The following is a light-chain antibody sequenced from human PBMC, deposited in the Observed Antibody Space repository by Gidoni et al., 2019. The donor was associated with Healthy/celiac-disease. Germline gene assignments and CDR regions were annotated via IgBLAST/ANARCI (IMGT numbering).Light chain of an antibody. Sequence: DIQMTQSPSSLSASVGDRVTITCRASPSISSYLNWYQQKPGKAPKILIYAASSLQSGVPGRVSGSGSGTDFTITISSRQHEDFATYYCQQRYSTPPYTFGQGTKLEIK. V-gene: IGKV1-39*01. CDR1: PSISSY. CDR2: AAS. CDR3: QQRYSTPPYT. J-gene: IGKJ2*01.